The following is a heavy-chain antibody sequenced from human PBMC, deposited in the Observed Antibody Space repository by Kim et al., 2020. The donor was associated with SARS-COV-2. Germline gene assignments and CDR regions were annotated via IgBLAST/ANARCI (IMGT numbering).Heavy chain of an antibody. CDR1: GGSINGYY. V-gene: IGHV4-59*08. Sequence: ETLSLTCIVSGGSINGYYWTWIRQSPGRGLEWIGYVYSTGSTNYNPSLESRVSISLDTSKQQFSLRLTSVTASDTAVYFCARQTSHYDFDYWGQGTLV. CDR3: ARQTSHYDFDY. D-gene: IGHD3-3*01. J-gene: IGHJ4*02. CDR2: VYSTGST.